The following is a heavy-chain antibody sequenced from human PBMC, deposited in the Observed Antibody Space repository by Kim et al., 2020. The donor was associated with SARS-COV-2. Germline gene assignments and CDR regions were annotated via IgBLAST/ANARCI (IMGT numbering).Heavy chain of an antibody. CDR2: ISSSGSTI. CDR3: ARDSFGYYGSGSYYHNWFVP. CDR1: GFTFSSYE. V-gene: IGHV3-48*03. D-gene: IGHD3-10*01. J-gene: IGHJ5*02. Sequence: GGSLRLSCAASGFTFSSYEMNWVRQAPGKGLEWVSYISSSGSTIYYADSVKGRFTISRDNAKNSLYLQMNSLRAEDTAVYYCARDSFGYYGSGSYYHNWFVPWRQRTLVTLST.